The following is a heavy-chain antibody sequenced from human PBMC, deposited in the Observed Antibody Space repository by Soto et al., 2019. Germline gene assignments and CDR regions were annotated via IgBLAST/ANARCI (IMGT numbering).Heavy chain of an antibody. CDR3: ATDFSEPNAFDI. CDR2: ISGSGGST. CDR1: GFTFSSYA. V-gene: IGHV3-23*01. J-gene: IGHJ3*02. Sequence: PGGSLRLSCAASGFTFSSYAMSWVRQAPGKGLEWVSAISGSGGSTYYADSVKGRFTISRDNSKNTLYLQMNSLRAEDTAVYYCATDFSEPNAFDIWGQGTMVTVSS.